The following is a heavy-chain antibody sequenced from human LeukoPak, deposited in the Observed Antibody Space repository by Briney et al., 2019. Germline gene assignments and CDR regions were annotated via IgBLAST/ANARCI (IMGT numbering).Heavy chain of an antibody. D-gene: IGHD3-22*01. CDR3: ARHQGHDFYDSSGYYSFDY. Sequence: PETLSLTCTVSGGSINNYYWSWIRQPPGKGLEWIGYIYYSGSTNYSPSLKSRVTISADTSKNQFSLKLTSVTAADTAVYFCARHQGHDFYDSSGYYSFDYWGQGTLVTVSS. CDR2: IYYSGST. CDR1: GGSINNYY. V-gene: IGHV4-59*08. J-gene: IGHJ4*02.